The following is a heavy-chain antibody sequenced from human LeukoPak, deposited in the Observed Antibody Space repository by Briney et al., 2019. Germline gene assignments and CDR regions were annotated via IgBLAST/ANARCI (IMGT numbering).Heavy chain of an antibody. Sequence: NSGGSLRLSCAASGFTFSSYSMNWVRQAPGKGLEWVSSISSSSSYIYYADSVKGRFTISRDNAKNSLYLQMNSLRAEDTAVYYCAREGSSGYYRYYFDYWGQGTLVTVSS. CDR3: AREGSSGYYRYYFDY. D-gene: IGHD3-22*01. CDR1: GFTFSSYS. J-gene: IGHJ4*02. CDR2: ISSSSSYI. V-gene: IGHV3-21*01.